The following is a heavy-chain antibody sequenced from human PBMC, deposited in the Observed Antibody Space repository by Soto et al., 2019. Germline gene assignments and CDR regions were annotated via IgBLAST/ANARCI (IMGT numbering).Heavy chain of an antibody. V-gene: IGHV1-18*01. D-gene: IGHD6-19*01. CDR1: GYTFTSYG. CDR2: ISAYNGNT. Sequence: VASVKVSCKASGYTFTSYGISWVRQAPGQGLEWMGWISAYNGNTNYAQKLQGRVTMTTDTSTSTAYMELRSLRSDDKAVYYCARELDIAVAGTEDYWGQGTLVTVSS. J-gene: IGHJ4*02. CDR3: ARELDIAVAGTEDY.